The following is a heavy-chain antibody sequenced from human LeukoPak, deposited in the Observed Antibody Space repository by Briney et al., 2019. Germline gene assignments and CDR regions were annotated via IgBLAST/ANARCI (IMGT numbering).Heavy chain of an antibody. V-gene: IGHV5-51*01. J-gene: IGHJ5*02. Sequence: GESLKISCKGPEYDFANYWIGWVRQTPGRGLEWMGIAHPATSIIHYGPSFQGQVTISFGRSVSTAYLQWTSLKASDSGMYFCARRKFYDTYLDPWGRGTLVIVSS. D-gene: IGHD2/OR15-2a*01. CDR2: AHPATSII. CDR3: ARRKFYDTYLDP. CDR1: EYDFANYW.